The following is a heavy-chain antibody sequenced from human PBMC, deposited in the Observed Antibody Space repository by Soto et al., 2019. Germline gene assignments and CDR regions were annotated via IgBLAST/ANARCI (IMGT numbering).Heavy chain of an antibody. CDR2: INAGNGNT. CDR3: ARDPTGEATEGCAFDI. V-gene: IGHV1-3*01. J-gene: IGHJ3*02. CDR1: GYTFTSYA. D-gene: IGHD1-26*01. Sequence: ASVKVSCKASGYTFTSYAMHWVRQAPGQRLEWMGWINAGNGNTKYSQKFQGRVTITRDTSASTAYMELSSLRSEDTAVYYCARDPTGEATEGCAFDIWGQGTMVTVSS.